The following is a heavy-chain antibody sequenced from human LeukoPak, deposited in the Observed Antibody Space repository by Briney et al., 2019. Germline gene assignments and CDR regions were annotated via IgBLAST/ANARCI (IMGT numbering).Heavy chain of an antibody. J-gene: IGHJ4*02. CDR2: IIPIFGTA. Sequence: SVKVSCKASGGTFSSYAISWVRRAPGQGLEWMGGIIPIFGTANYAQKFQGRVTITADESTSTAYMELSSLRSDDTAVYYCARFQAGFDWLPRNVDYWGQGTLVTVSS. CDR3: ARFQAGFDWLPRNVDY. V-gene: IGHV1-69*01. CDR1: GGTFSSYA. D-gene: IGHD3-9*01.